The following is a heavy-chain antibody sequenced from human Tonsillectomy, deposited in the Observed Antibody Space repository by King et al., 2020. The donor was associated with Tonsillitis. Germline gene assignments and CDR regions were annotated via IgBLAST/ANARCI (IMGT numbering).Heavy chain of an antibody. CDR1: GFSLSTSAMC. CDR3: ARITNDFWSGYADY. Sequence: TLKESGPALVKPTQTLTLTCTFSGFSLSTSAMCVSWIRQPPGKALEWLALIDWDDDKYYSTSPKTRLTISKDTSKNQVVLTMTNMDPVDTATYFCARITNDFWSGYADYWGQGTLVTVSS. V-gene: IGHV2-70*01. D-gene: IGHD3-3*01. CDR2: IDWDDDK. J-gene: IGHJ4*02.